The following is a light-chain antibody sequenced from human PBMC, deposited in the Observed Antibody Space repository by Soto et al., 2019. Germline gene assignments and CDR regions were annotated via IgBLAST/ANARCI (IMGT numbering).Light chain of an antibody. J-gene: IGKJ5*01. V-gene: IGKV3-20*01. CDR1: HSVSSNY. CDR2: GAS. CDR3: QQYGSSIT. Sequence: EIVLTQSPGSLPLSPGERATLSCRASHSVSSNYLAWYQQKPGQAPRLLMYGASRRATGIPDRFSGSESGTDFTLTISRLEPEDFAVYYCQQYGSSITFGQGTRLEI.